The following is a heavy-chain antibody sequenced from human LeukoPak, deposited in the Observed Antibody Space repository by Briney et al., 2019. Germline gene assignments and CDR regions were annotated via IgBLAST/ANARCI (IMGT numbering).Heavy chain of an antibody. CDR1: GFTFINNW. V-gene: IGHV3-7*05. CDR3: ASSMATSYYYYGMDV. CDR2: INQGQSEK. J-gene: IGHJ6*02. D-gene: IGHD5-24*01. Sequence: GGSLRLSCAASGFTFINNWMSWVRQAPGKGLEWVANINQGQSEKYYVDSVKGRFTISRDNAKNSLYLQMNSLRAEDTAVYYCASSMATSYYYYGMDVWGQGTTVTVSS.